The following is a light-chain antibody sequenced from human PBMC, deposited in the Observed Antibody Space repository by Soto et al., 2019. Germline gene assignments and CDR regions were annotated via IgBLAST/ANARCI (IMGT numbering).Light chain of an antibody. J-gene: IGKJ1*01. CDR1: QSISDT. Sequence: ILMTQSPATLSVSPGGRATLSCRASQSISDTLAWYQQKPGQAPRLLIYGASSRATGIPDRLSGSGSGTDFTLTISRLEPEDFAVYYCQQYGSSWTFGQGTKVDIK. CDR2: GAS. CDR3: QQYGSSWT. V-gene: IGKV3-20*01.